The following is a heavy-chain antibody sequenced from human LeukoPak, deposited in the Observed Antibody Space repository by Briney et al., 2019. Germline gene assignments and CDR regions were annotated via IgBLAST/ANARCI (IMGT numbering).Heavy chain of an antibody. CDR1: GFTVSSNY. D-gene: IGHD2-21*01. CDR2: IDSGGST. CDR3: ASPKFGLPPISDY. V-gene: IGHV3-66*01. J-gene: IGHJ4*02. Sequence: PGGSLRLSCIVSGFTVSSNYMSWVRQAPGKGLEWVSIIDSGGSTYYSDSVKDRFTISRDNSNNTLFLQMNSLRAEDTAVYYCASPKFGLPPISDYWGQGTLVTVSS.